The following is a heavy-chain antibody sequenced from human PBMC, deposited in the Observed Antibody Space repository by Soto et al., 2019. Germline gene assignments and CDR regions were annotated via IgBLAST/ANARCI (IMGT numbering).Heavy chain of an antibody. CDR2: MFYGGST. D-gene: IGHD3-22*01. V-gene: IGHV4-39*01. CDR1: GDSIKSSSYD. CDR3: ATHDRVAVPIV. Sequence: QLQLQESGPGLVKPSETLSLTCAVSGDSIKSSSYDWGLIRQPPGKVLEWIGRMFYGGSTFYNPSLRSRVTGSVDKSKSQLSLRLTSITAAETALYSCATHDRVAVPIVWGEVILVTVSS. J-gene: IGHJ4*02.